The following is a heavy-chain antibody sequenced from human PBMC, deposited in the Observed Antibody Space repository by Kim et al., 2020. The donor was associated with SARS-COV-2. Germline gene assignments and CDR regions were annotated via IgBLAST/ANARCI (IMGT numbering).Heavy chain of an antibody. CDR1: GGSFSGYY. Sequence: SETLSLTCAVYGGSFSGYYWSWIRQPPGKGLEWIGEMNHSGYTRYNPSLKSRCSISVDTSKSQFSLKVTSLTAADTAVYYCARAVDTPTAQFFQYWSQGT. CDR3: ARAVDTPTAQFFQY. CDR2: MNHSGYT. D-gene: IGHD5-18*01. J-gene: IGHJ1*01. V-gene: IGHV4-34*01.